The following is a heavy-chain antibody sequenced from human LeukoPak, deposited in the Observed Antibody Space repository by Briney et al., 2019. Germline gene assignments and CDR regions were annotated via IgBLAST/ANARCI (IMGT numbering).Heavy chain of an antibody. Sequence: SETLSLTCTVSGGSISTYYWSWIRQPPGKGLEWIGYIYYSGSTNCNPSLKSRVTISVDTSKNQFSLKLSSVTAADTAVYYCARTKYYYDPYYFDYWGQGTLVTVSS. CDR3: ARTKYYYDPYYFDY. J-gene: IGHJ4*02. V-gene: IGHV4-59*01. D-gene: IGHD3-22*01. CDR2: IYYSGST. CDR1: GGSISTYY.